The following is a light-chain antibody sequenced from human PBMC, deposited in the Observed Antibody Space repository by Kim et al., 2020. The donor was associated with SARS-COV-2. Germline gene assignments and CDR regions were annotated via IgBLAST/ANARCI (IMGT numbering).Light chain of an antibody. CDR3: AAWDDNLNGWV. Sequence: ELTQPPSASGTPGQRVTISCSGSSSNIGSKTVHWYQQLPGTAPKLLIYTNDQRPSGVPDRFSGSKSGTSASLAISGLQSEDEADYYCAAWDDNLNGWVFGGGTQLTVL. CDR2: TND. J-gene: IGLJ3*02. CDR1: SSNIGSKT. V-gene: IGLV1-44*01.